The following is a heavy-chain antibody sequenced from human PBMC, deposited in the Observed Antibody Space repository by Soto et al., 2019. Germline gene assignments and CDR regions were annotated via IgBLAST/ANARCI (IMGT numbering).Heavy chain of an antibody. CDR2: ISGTGAST. V-gene: IGHV3-23*01. Sequence: EVQLLESGGGLVQPGGSLKLSCEVSEFIFSLFSMSWVRQAPGKGLEWVSGISGTGASTYYGSSVRGRFSISRDNSRYTLYLQMNNLRAEDTDIYFCAKSRGDRWTSYYFDSWGQGTLVTVSS. D-gene: IGHD2-15*01. CDR3: AKSRGDRWTSYYFDS. CDR1: EFIFSLFS. J-gene: IGHJ4*02.